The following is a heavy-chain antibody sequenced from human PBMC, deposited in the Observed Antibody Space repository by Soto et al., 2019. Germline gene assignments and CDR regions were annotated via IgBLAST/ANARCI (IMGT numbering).Heavy chain of an antibody. D-gene: IGHD4-17*01. CDR3: ARGIYGDSPWGYMDV. Sequence: PGGSLSLSCAASGFTFSSYSMNWVRQAPGKGLEWVSYISSSSSTIYYADSVKGRFTISRDNAKNSLYLQMNSLRAEDTAVYYCARGIYGDSPWGYMDVWGKGTTVTVSS. CDR1: GFTFSSYS. CDR2: ISSSSSTI. V-gene: IGHV3-48*01. J-gene: IGHJ6*03.